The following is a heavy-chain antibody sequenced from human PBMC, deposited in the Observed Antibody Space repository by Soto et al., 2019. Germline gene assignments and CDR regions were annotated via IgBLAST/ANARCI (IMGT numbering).Heavy chain of an antibody. V-gene: IGHV3-74*01. J-gene: IGHJ4*02. Sequence: GGSLRLSCAASGFTFSSYWMHWVRQAPGKWLVWVSRIKGDGSETNYADSVKGRFTISRDNAKNTLYLQLNSLRAEDTAVYYCLRGNSGYGNFDYWGQGXRVTV. CDR3: LRGNSGYGNFDY. D-gene: IGHD5-12*01. CDR1: GFTFSSYW. CDR2: IKGDGSET.